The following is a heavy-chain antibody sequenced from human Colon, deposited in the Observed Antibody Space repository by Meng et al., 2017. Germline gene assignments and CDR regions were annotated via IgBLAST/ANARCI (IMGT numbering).Heavy chain of an antibody. V-gene: IGHV3-11*01. D-gene: IGHD3-22*01. CDR1: GFIFSDSY. J-gene: IGHJ4*02. CDR2: ISTTGSIA. CDR3: ATTGSRSSGS. Sequence: QLVGSGGAGVTPGGALAFPCSSAGFIFSDSYMAWTRQTPGKGLEWVSYISTTGSIAYYADSVKGRFTISRDNAKNSVYLQMNSLRAEDTAVYYCATTGSRSSGSWGQGTLVTVSS.